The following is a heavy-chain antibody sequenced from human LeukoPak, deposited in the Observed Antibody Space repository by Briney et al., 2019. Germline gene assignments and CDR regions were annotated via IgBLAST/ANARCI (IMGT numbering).Heavy chain of an antibody. V-gene: IGHV3-53*01. J-gene: IGHJ4*02. Sequence: PGGSLRLSCAASGFTFSSSYMSWVRQAPGKGLEWVSVIFSDGGTFYSTSVKGRFTISRDSSKNTLYLQMSSLRAEDTAVYYCARDNKGPAFWGQGTLVTVSS. CDR3: ARDNKGPAF. CDR1: GFTFSSSY. D-gene: IGHD2-15*01. CDR2: IFSDGGT.